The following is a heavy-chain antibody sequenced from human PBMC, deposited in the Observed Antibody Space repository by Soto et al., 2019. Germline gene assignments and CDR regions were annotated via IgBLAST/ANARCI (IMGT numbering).Heavy chain of an antibody. Sequence: QVQLVESGGGLVKPGGSLRLSCAASGFTFSDYYMSWIRQAPGKGLEWVSYISSSGSTIYYADSVKGRFTISRDNAKNSMDLQKTSLRAEDTAVYYCARDGTIFGVAQWFDPWGQGTLVTVSS. J-gene: IGHJ5*02. V-gene: IGHV3-11*01. CDR2: ISSSGSTI. CDR1: GFTFSDYY. D-gene: IGHD3-3*01. CDR3: ARDGTIFGVAQWFDP.